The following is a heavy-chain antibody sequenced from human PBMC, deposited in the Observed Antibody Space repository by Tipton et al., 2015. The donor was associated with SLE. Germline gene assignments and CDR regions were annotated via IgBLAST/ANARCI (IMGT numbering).Heavy chain of an antibody. V-gene: IGHV3-48*01. Sequence: SLRLSCAASGFTFSSYSMNWVRQAPGKGLEWVSYISSSSSTIYYADSVKGRFTISRDNAKNSLYLQMNSLRAEDTAVYYCAREGYSYGYDYWGQGTLVTVSS. CDR1: GFTFSSYS. J-gene: IGHJ4*02. CDR2: ISSSSSTI. D-gene: IGHD5-18*01. CDR3: AREGYSYGYDY.